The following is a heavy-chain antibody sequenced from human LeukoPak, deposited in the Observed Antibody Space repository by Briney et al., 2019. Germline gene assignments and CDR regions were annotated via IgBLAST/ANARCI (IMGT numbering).Heavy chain of an antibody. CDR3: ARHLGSNWFDP. CDR1: GYTFTSYD. Sequence: ASVKVSCKASGYTFTSYDINWVRQATGQGLEWMGWMNPNSGNTGYAQKFQGRVTMTTDTSTSTAYMELRSLRSDDTAVYYCARHLGSNWFDPWGQGTLVTVSS. J-gene: IGHJ5*02. V-gene: IGHV1-8*02. CDR2: MNPNSGNT.